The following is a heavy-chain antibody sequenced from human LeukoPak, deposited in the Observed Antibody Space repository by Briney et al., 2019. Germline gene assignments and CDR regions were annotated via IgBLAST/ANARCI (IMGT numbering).Heavy chain of an antibody. V-gene: IGHV4-4*02. CDR2: IYHSGST. CDR1: GGSISSNNW. D-gene: IGHD3-9*01. J-gene: IGHJ4*02. CDR3: GKTDIYFNPIDY. Sequence: PSETLSLICGVSGGSISSNNWWSWVRQPPGRGLEWIGEIYHSGSTNYNPSLKSRVTMSMDYSKNQFSLSVTSVTAADTAIYYCGKTDIYFNPIDYWGPGSLVTVSS.